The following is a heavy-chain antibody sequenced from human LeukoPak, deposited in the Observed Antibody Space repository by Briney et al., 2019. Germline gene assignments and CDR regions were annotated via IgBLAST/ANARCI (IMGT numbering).Heavy chain of an antibody. J-gene: IGHJ4*02. D-gene: IGHD1-26*01. CDR3: ARDNSGSYVFDY. V-gene: IGHV1-2*02. CDR1: GYTFTGYY. CDR2: INPNSGGT. Sequence: ASVKVSCKASGYTFTGYYMHWVRQAPGQGLEWMGWINPNSGGTNYAQKFQGRVTMTRGTSISTAYMELSRLRSDDTAVYYCARDNSGSYVFDYWGQGTLVTVSS.